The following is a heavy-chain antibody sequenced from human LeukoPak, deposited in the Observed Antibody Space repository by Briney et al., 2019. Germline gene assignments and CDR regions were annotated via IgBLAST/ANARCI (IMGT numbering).Heavy chain of an antibody. D-gene: IGHD1-26*01. J-gene: IGHJ4*02. CDR2: INHCGST. V-gene: IGHV4-34*01. CDR3: ARGPLFSGSHPLDY. Sequence: SETLSLTCAVYGGSFSGYDLSWVRQPPGKGLEWIGEINHCGSTNYNPSLKSRVTISVDTSKNQFPLKLSPVTAPDTAVYHCARGPLFSGSHPLDYWGQGTLVTVSS. CDR1: GGSFSGYD.